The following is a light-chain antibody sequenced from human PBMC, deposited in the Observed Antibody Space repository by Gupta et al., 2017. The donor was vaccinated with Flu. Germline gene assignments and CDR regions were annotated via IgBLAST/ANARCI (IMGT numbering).Light chain of an antibody. V-gene: IGLV2-11*01. CDR2: DVT. CDR1: SSDIGDYSY. Sequence: SALTQPRPVSGSPGQSVTISCTGTSSDIGDYSYVSWFQHHPGKAPKLIIYDVTERSSGVPARFSGSKSGNTASLTISGLQAEEEADYHCGSFAGADTLVFGGGTKLTVL. CDR3: GSFAGADTLV. J-gene: IGLJ2*01.